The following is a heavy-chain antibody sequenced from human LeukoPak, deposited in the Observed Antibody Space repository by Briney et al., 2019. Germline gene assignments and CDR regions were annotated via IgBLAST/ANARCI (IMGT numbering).Heavy chain of an antibody. Sequence: GGSLRLSCAASGFTFSNYGMHWVRQAPGKGLEWVAFIRYDGSNKYYADSVKGRFTISRDNSKNTLYLQMNSLRAEDTAVYYCAKVRRVPAATYFDYWGQGTLVTVSS. D-gene: IGHD2-2*01. V-gene: IGHV3-30*02. CDR2: IRYDGSNK. CDR1: GFTFSNYG. J-gene: IGHJ4*02. CDR3: AKVRRVPAATYFDY.